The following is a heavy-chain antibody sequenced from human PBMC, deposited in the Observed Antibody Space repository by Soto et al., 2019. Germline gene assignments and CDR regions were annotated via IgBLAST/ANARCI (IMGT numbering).Heavy chain of an antibody. V-gene: IGHV4-59*02. Sequence: SETLSLTCSFSGDAVTSHYLTWIRQSPEKGLEWIGYIYYSGSTNYNPSLKSRVTISVDTSKNQFSLKLSSVTAADTAVYYCARQNYDFWSGYYGPDYYYYMDVWGKGTTVTVSS. CDR3: ARQNYDFWSGYYGPDYYYYMDV. D-gene: IGHD3-3*01. CDR1: GDAVTSHY. J-gene: IGHJ6*03. CDR2: IYYSGST.